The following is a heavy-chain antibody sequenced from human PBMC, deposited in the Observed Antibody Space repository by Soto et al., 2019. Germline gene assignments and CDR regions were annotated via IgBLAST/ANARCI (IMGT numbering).Heavy chain of an antibody. V-gene: IGHV4-31*03. Sequence: SETLSLTCTVSGGSISSGGIYWTWIRQHLGKGLEWLGYIDYTGTTDHNPSLKSRVTISVDTSKNQFSLKLSSVTAADTAVYYCARSRGGSRYDGRWFDPWGQGTLVTVSS. CDR3: ARSRGGSRYDGRWFDP. D-gene: IGHD6-13*01. J-gene: IGHJ5*02. CDR1: GGSISSGGIY. CDR2: IDYTGTT.